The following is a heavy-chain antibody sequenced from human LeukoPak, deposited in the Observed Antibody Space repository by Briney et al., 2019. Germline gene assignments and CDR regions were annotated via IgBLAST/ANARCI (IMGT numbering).Heavy chain of an antibody. CDR1: GGSISSYY. D-gene: IGHD3-22*01. Sequence: ESSETLSLTCTVSGGSISSYYWSWIRQPPGKGLEWIGYIYYSGSTNYNPSLKSRVTISVDTSKNQFSLKLSSVTAADTAVYYCARDRNYDSSGYLSFDPWGQGTLVTVSS. V-gene: IGHV4-59*01. CDR3: ARDRNYDSSGYLSFDP. J-gene: IGHJ5*02. CDR2: IYYSGST.